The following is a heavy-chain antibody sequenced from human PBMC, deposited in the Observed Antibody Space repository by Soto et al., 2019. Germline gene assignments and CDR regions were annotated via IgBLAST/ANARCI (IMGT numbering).Heavy chain of an antibody. J-gene: IGHJ6*02. CDR1: GFTFSSYG. CDR2: ILYDGSNK. CDR3: AKPISTSPTSYCGLDV. Sequence: QVQLVESGGGVVQPGRSLRLSCAASGFTFSSYGMHWVRQAPGKGLEWVALILYDGSNKYYADSVKGRFTISRDNSKNTLYLQVNSLRPEDMGVYYCAKPISTSPTSYCGLDVWGQGTTVTVSS. V-gene: IGHV3-30*18. D-gene: IGHD2-2*01.